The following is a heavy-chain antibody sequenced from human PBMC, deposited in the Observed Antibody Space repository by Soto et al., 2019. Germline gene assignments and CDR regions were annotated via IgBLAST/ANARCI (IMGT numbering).Heavy chain of an antibody. CDR2: IYTSGST. CDR3: ARLRRNYYDSVGYPYYFDC. CDR1: GGSISSYY. V-gene: IGHV4-4*07. D-gene: IGHD3-22*01. J-gene: IGHJ4*02. Sequence: QVQLQESGPGLVKPSETLSLTCTVSGGSISSYYWSWIRQPAGKGLEWIGRIYTSGSTNYNPTLKRRVTISVITSKNQYSLKLSSVTAADTAVYYCARLRRNYYDSVGYPYYFDCWGQGTLVTVSS.